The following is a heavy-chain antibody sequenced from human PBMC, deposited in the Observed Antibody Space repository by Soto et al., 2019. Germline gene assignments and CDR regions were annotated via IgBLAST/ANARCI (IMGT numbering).Heavy chain of an antibody. CDR3: ASFHLKATTGDWFDP. CDR2: IYYSGST. J-gene: IGHJ5*02. D-gene: IGHD4-4*01. Sequence: QVQLQESGPGLVKPSQTLSLTCTVSGGSISSGDYYWSWIRQPPGKGLEWIGYIYYSGSTYYNQSRKSRVTISVDTSKTQFSLKLSSVTAADTAVYYCASFHLKATTGDWFDPWGQGTLVTVSS. V-gene: IGHV4-30-4*01. CDR1: GGSISSGDYY.